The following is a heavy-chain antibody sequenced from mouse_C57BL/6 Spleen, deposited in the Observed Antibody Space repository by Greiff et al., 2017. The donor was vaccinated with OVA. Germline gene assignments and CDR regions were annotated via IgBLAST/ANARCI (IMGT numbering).Heavy chain of an antibody. J-gene: IGHJ4*01. CDR2: IYPGDGDT. CDR3: ARGDYDRDAMDY. D-gene: IGHD2-4*01. Sequence: VMLVESGPELVKPGASVKISCKASGYAFSSSWMNWVKQRPGKGLEWIGRIYPGDGDTNYNGKFKGKATLTADKSSSTAYMQLSSLTSEDSAVYFCARGDYDRDAMDYWGQGTSVTVSS. CDR1: GYAFSSSW. V-gene: IGHV1-82*01.